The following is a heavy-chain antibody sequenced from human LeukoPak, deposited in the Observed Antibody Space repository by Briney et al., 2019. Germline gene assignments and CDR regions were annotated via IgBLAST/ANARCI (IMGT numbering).Heavy chain of an antibody. J-gene: IGHJ4*02. CDR1: GDSISGYY. CDR3: ARRYSSRRRFDY. D-gene: IGHD6-13*01. V-gene: IGHV4-59*01. Sequence: SETLSLTCTVSGDSISGYYWSWIREPPGEGLEWIGYIHNSGSANFNPSLKSRVTISEDMSKNQLSLKLTSVTAADTAIYYCARRYSSRRRFDYWGQGTQVTVSS. CDR2: IHNSGSA.